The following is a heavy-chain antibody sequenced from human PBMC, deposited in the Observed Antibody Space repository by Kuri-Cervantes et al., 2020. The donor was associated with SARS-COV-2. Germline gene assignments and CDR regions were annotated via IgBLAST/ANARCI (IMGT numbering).Heavy chain of an antibody. V-gene: IGHV3-30*03. CDR3: ARDAIAARPVDAFDI. CDR1: GFTFSSYG. J-gene: IGHJ3*02. CDR2: ISYDGSNK. D-gene: IGHD6-6*01. Sequence: GESLKISCAASGFTFSSYGMHWVRQAPGKGLEWVAVISYDGSNKYYADSVKGRFTISRDNSKNTLYLQMNSLRAEDTAVYYCARDAIAARPVDAFDIWGQGTMVTVSS.